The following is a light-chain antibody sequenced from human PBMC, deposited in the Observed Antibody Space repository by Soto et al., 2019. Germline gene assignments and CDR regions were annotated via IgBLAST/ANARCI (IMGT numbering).Light chain of an antibody. CDR2: DAS. CDR3: QQTSSTPT. Sequence: DIQMTQSPSTLSASVGDRVTLTCRASQYISTWLAWYQQKPGKAPKLLIHDASSLQSGVSSRFSGSGSGTDFTLTISNLQPEDFATYYCQQTSSTPTFGGGTKVDIK. J-gene: IGKJ4*01. CDR1: QYISTW. V-gene: IGKV1-39*01.